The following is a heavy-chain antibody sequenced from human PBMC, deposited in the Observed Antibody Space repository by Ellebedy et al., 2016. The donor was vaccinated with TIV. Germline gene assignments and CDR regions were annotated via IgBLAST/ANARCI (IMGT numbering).Heavy chain of an antibody. CDR1: GFTFSSYG. D-gene: IGHD3-10*01. CDR2: ISGSGGST. V-gene: IGHV3-23*01. CDR3: AKEMVYYGSGQFDY. J-gene: IGHJ4*02. Sequence: GESLKISCAASGFTFSSYGMHWVRQSPGKGLEWVSAISGSGGSTYYADSVKGRFTISRDNSKNTLYLQMNSLRAEDTDVYYCAKEMVYYGSGQFDYWGQGTLVTVSS.